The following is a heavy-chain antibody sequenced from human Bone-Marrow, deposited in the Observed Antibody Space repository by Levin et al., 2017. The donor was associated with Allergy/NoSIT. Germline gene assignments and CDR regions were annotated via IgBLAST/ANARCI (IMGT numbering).Heavy chain of an antibody. V-gene: IGHV4-34*01. CDR1: GGSFSGYY. J-gene: IGHJ5*02. CDR2: INHSGST. D-gene: IGHD6-13*01. Sequence: RSQTLSLTCAVYGGSFSGYYWSWIRQPPGKGLEWIGEINHSGSTNYNPSLKSRVTISVDTSKNQFSLKLSSVTAADTAVYYCARGIAAAILKRRWFDPWGQGTLVTVSS. CDR3: ARGIAAAILKRRWFDP.